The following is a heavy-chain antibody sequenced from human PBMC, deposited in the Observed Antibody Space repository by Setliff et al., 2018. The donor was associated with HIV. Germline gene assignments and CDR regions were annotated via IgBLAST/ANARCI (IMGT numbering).Heavy chain of an antibody. CDR1: GLTFNTYA. CDR3: AKDGISGGAYPPYYFDY. CDR2: IIGSGAST. V-gene: IGHV3-23*01. D-gene: IGHD2-15*01. Sequence: GGSLRLSCAASGLTFNTYAMSWVRQAPGKGLEWVSVIIGSGASTFYADSVKGRFTISRDNSKSTLYLQMNGLRVEDTAVYYCAKDGISGGAYPPYYFDYWGHGTLVTVSS. J-gene: IGHJ4*01.